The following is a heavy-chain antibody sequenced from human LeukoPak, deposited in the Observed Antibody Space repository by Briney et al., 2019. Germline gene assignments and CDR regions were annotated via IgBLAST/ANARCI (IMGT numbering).Heavy chain of an antibody. D-gene: IGHD6-25*01. CDR2: IYYSGST. J-gene: IGHJ6*03. Sequence: TSETLSLTCTVSGRSISSHYGSWIRQPPEGVLEWIGYIYYSGSTNYNPSLKIRVTISVDTSKNQFSLKLSSVTAADTAVYYCARESSGDYYYYYMDVWGKGTTVTVSS. CDR3: ARESSGDYYYYYMDV. V-gene: IGHV4-59*11. CDR1: GRSISSHY.